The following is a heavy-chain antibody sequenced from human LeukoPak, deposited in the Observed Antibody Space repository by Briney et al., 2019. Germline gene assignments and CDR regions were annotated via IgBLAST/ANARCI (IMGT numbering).Heavy chain of an antibody. D-gene: IGHD3-10*01. CDR3: ARESGTYGSGSYYNWFDP. J-gene: IGHJ5*02. CDR1: GFTFSSYA. Sequence: GGSLRLSCAASGFTFSSYAMHWVRQAPGKGLEWVAVISYDGSNKYYADSVKGRFTISRDNSKNTLYLQMNSLRAEDTAVYYCARESGTYGSGSYYNWFDPWGQGTLVTVSS. V-gene: IGHV3-30-3*01. CDR2: ISYDGSNK.